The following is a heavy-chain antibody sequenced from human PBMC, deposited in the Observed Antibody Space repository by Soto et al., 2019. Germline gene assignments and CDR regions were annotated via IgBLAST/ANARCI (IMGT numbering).Heavy chain of an antibody. D-gene: IGHD6-19*01. Sequence: PWGSLRLSCAASCFSFVKYAMNWVGRAPGKGLEWVSGLSGSGTSTYYADSVKGRFTISGDNSRDTLFLQMNSLTADDTAVYYCAKATTNGGWFNPFDSWGQGALVTVSS. CDR1: CFSFVKYA. V-gene: IGHV3-23*01. J-gene: IGHJ4*02. CDR2: LSGSGTST. CDR3: AKATTNGGWFNPFDS.